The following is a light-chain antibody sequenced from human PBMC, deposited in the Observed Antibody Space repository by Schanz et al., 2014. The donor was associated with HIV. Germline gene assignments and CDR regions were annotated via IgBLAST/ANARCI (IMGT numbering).Light chain of an antibody. J-gene: IGLJ3*02. V-gene: IGLV2-23*01. CDR2: VDN. CDR1: SSDVGTYDL. Sequence: QSALTQVASVSGSIGQTITISCTGTSSDVGTYDLVSWYQQHPGKAPKLMIFVDNKRPSGVSNRFSGSKSGNRASLTISGLQAEDEADYYCCSYAGRSTLMFGGGTQLTVL. CDR3: CSYAGRSTLM.